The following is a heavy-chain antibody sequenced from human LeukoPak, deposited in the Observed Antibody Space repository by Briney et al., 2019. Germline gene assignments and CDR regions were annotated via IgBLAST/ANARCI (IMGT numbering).Heavy chain of an antibody. D-gene: IGHD5-12*01. CDR1: GGSFSGYY. CDR2: IYYSGST. J-gene: IGHJ4*02. Sequence: PSETLSLTCAVYGGSFSGYYWSWIRQSPGKGLERIGYIYYSGSTNYNPSLKSRVTISVDTSKNQFSLRLSSVTAADTAVYYCARVSGYDWESFHDYWGQGTLVTVSS. V-gene: IGHV4-59*01. CDR3: ARVSGYDWESFHDY.